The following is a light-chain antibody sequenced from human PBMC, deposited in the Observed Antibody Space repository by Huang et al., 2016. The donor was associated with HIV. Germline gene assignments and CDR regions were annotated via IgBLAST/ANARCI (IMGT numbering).Light chain of an antibody. J-gene: IGKJ3*01. CDR1: ESVRNF. Sequence: EIVLTQSPATLSLSPGEGAILSCRANESVRNFLAWYQQKPGQAPMLLIHGASNRAAGVPTRFSGTGSGTDFTLTINSLEPEDFGFYYCQQRDIWPLTFGPGTKVDIK. V-gene: IGKV3-11*01. CDR2: GAS. CDR3: QQRDIWPLT.